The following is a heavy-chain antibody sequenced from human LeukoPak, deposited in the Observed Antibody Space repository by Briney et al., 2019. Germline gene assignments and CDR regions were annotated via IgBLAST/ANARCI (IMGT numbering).Heavy chain of an antibody. CDR2: ISSSSSYI. Sequence: GGSLRPSCAASGFTFSSYSMTWVRQAPGKGLEWVSSISSSSSYIYYADSVKGRFTISRDNAKNSLYLQMNSLRAEDTAVYYCARKSGWYGRAYDYWGQGTLVTVSS. V-gene: IGHV3-21*01. D-gene: IGHD6-19*01. CDR3: ARKSGWYGRAYDY. J-gene: IGHJ4*02. CDR1: GFTFSSYS.